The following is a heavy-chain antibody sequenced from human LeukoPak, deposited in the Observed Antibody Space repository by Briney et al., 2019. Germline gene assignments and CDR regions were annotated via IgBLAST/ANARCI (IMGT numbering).Heavy chain of an antibody. D-gene: IGHD3-22*01. CDR2: ITGSGGTT. J-gene: IGHJ4*02. CDR3: AKATGSGFFFDY. Sequence: GGSLRLSCAASGFTFSTYAMTWVRQAPGKGLECVSTITGSGGTTNYADSVKGRFTISRDNSKNTLFLQMNNLRAEDTAVYYCAKATGSGFFFDYWGQGTLVTVSS. V-gene: IGHV3-23*01. CDR1: GFTFSTYA.